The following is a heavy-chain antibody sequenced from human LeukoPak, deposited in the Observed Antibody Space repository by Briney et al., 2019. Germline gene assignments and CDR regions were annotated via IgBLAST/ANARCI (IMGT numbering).Heavy chain of an antibody. J-gene: IGHJ4*02. Sequence: TGGSLRLSCAASGFTFSSYWMHWVRHAPGKGLVWVSRINNDGSSTNYADSVKGRFTISSDNAKNTLYLQMNSLRAEDTALYYCARDYGTLTDSDSWGQGTLVSVSS. D-gene: IGHD1-20*01. CDR3: ARDYGTLTDSDS. CDR1: GFTFSSYW. CDR2: INNDGSST. V-gene: IGHV3-74*01.